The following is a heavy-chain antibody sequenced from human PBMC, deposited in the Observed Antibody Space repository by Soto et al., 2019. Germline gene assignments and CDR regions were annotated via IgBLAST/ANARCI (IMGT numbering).Heavy chain of an antibody. CDR1: GFTFSNYA. CDR2: ISGSGGFT. Sequence: EVQLLESGGGLVQPGGSLRLSCAASGFTFSNYAMNWVRQAPGKGLEWVSAISGSGGFTYYADSVKGRFTIARDNSKNTLLLQMNSMRAEDTAVFYFAKDGDTNIVGNYFDYWGQGTLVTVSS. CDR3: AKDGDTNIVGNYFDY. J-gene: IGHJ4*02. V-gene: IGHV3-23*01. D-gene: IGHD5-12*01.